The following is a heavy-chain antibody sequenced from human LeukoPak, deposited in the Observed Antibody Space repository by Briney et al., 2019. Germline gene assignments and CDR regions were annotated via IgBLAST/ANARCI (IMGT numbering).Heavy chain of an antibody. J-gene: IGHJ4*02. CDR2: ISGDDGST. CDR3: AKDISSGYYFDY. Sequence: GGSLRLSCAASGFTFSTYGMSWVRQAPGGGLEWISAISGDDGSTYHVDSVKGRFTISRDNSKNTLYLQMNSLRADDTALYYCAKDISSGYYFDYWGQGTLVTVSS. CDR1: GFTFSTYG. V-gene: IGHV3-23*01. D-gene: IGHD3-22*01.